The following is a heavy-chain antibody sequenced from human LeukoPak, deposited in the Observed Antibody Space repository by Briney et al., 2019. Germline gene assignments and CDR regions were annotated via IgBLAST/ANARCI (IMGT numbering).Heavy chain of an antibody. CDR1: GFTFSSYA. Sequence: GGSLRLSCAASGFTFSSYAMHWVRQAPGKGLEWVAVISYDGSNKYYADSVKGRFTISRDNSKNTLYLQMNSLRAEDTALYYCAKDINPQRLRFLEWLPTGFFDYWGQGTLVTVSS. J-gene: IGHJ4*02. CDR3: AKDINPQRLRFLEWLPTGFFDY. CDR2: ISYDGSNK. V-gene: IGHV3-30-3*01. D-gene: IGHD3-3*01.